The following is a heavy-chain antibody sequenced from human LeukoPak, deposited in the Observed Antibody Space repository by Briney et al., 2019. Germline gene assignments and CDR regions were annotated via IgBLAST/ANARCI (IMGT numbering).Heavy chain of an antibody. J-gene: IGHJ4*02. D-gene: IGHD3-10*01. V-gene: IGHV3-74*01. CDR3: VRDSVRGVDY. CDR1: GFTFSSYW. Sequence: GGSLRLSCAASGFTFSSYWMHWVRHAPGKGLVGVSRINTDGSSTSYADSVKGRFTISRDNAKNTLYLQMNSLRAEDTAVYYCVRDSVRGVDYWGQGTLVTVSS. CDR2: INTDGSST.